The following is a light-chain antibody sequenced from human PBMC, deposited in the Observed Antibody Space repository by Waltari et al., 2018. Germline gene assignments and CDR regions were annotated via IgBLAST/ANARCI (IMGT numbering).Light chain of an antibody. CDR3: MQALQTPPYT. V-gene: IGKV2-28*01. J-gene: IGKJ2*01. CDR2: LGS. Sequence: DIVMTQSPLSLAVTPGEPASISCRSTHSLLHSNGYNYLDWYLQKPGQSPQLLISLGSNRASGVPDRFVGSGAGTDFTLKISRVKAEDVGVYYCMQALQTPPYTFGQGTKLQIK. CDR1: HSLLHSNGYNY.